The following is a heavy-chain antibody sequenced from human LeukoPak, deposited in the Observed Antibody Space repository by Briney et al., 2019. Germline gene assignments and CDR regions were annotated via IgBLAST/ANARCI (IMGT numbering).Heavy chain of an antibody. CDR2: IYYSGST. J-gene: IGHJ4*02. Sequence: SETLSLTCTVSGGSISSYYWSWIRQPPGKGLEWIGYIYYSGSTNYNPSLKSRVTISVDTSKNQFSLKLSSVTAADTAVYYCARHSSSRYGVDYWGQGTLVTVSS. V-gene: IGHV4-59*01. CDR3: ARHSSSRYGVDY. CDR1: GGSISSYY. D-gene: IGHD6-13*01.